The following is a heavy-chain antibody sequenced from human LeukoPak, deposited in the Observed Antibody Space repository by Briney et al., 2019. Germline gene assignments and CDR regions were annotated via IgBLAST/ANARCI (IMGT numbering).Heavy chain of an antibody. J-gene: IGHJ4*02. CDR1: GYSISSGYY. CDR2: IYHSGST. D-gene: IGHD3-22*01. Sequence: SETLSLTCTVSGYSISSGYYWGWIRQPPGKGLEWIGSIYHSGSTYYNPSLKSRVTISVDTSKNQFSLKLSSVTAAGTAVYYCARDRGYYDSSGYYYYWGQGTLVTVSS. V-gene: IGHV4-38-2*02. CDR3: ARDRGYYDSSGYYYY.